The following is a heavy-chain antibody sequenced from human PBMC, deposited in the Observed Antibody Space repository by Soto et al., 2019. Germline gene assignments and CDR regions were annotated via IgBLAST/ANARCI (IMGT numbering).Heavy chain of an antibody. CDR2: INHSGSA. V-gene: IGHV4-34*01. CDR1: GGSFSGYY. Sequence: QVQLQQWGSGLLKPSETLSLTCAVDGGSFSGYYWSWIRQSPGKGLEWVGEINHSGSANYNPSLKSRVTISVDTSKNQISLNVRSVTAADTAVYYCARGVYIMAAGGFDYWGQGTLVTVSS. CDR3: ARGVYIMAAGGFDY. D-gene: IGHD6-13*01. J-gene: IGHJ4*02.